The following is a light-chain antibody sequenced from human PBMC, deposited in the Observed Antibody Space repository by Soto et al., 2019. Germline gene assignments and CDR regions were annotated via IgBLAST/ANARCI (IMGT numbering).Light chain of an antibody. V-gene: IGKV1-39*01. CDR2: AAS. J-gene: IGKJ2*01. CDR1: QSISSY. Sequence: DSQITQSPSSLSASVGDRVTITCRASQSISSYLNWYQQKPGKAPKLLIYAASSLQSGVPSRFSGSGSGTDFTLTISSLQPEDFATYYCQPSYSTPMYTFGQWTKLEIK. CDR3: QPSYSTPMYT.